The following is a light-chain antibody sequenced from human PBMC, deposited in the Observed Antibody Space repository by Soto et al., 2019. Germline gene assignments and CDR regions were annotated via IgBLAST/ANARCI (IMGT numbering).Light chain of an antibody. Sequence: QSALTQPASVSGSPGQSITISCTGTSSDIGDYNYVSWFQQHPGKAPTLIIFEVTNRPSGVSNRFSGSKSANTASQTISGLQAEDEADYYSSSYTTTSTLGVFGGGTQLTVL. CDR2: EVT. J-gene: IGLJ2*01. V-gene: IGLV2-14*01. CDR3: SSYTTTSTLGV. CDR1: SSDIGDYNY.